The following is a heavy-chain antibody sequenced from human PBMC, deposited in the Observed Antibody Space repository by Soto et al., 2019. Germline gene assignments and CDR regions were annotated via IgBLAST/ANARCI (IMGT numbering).Heavy chain of an antibody. Sequence: QVQLVESGGGVVQPGRSLRLSCVASGFTFSSYAMHWXRXXXXXXXXWVAIMSYDGNNQYYADSVKGRFTISRDNFKXXXXXXXXXXXXXXXXXXYCXXAXXXXXXESFDYWGQGILVTVSS. D-gene: IGHD2-8*02. CDR2: MSYDGNNQ. V-gene: IGHV3-30*03. CDR1: GFTFSSYA. J-gene: IGHJ4*02. CDR3: XXAXXXXXXESFDY.